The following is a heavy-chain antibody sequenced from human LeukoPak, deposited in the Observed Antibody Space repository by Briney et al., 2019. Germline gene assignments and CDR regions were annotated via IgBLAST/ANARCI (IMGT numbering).Heavy chain of an antibody. CDR1: GYTFTGYD. V-gene: IGHV1-2*02. Sequence: ASVKLSCKASGYTFTGYDMHWVRQAPGQGLEWMGWINPNGGGTNYAQKFQGRVTMTRDTSISTAYMELSRLRADDTAVYYCARKRGYSYGYDYWGQGTLVTVSS. CDR2: INPNGGGT. D-gene: IGHD5-18*01. CDR3: ARKRGYSYGYDY. J-gene: IGHJ4*02.